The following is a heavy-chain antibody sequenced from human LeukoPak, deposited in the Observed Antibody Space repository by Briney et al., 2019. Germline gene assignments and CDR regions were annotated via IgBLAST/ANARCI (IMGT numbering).Heavy chain of an antibody. V-gene: IGHV3-13*01. Sequence: GGSLRLSCAASGLTFRSYDMHWVRQATGKGLEWVSGIGTAGEIYYPGSVKGRFTISRENAKNSLYLQMNSLRAGDTAVYYCARAAYSSTWYSRYFDLWGRGTLVTVSS. CDR1: GLTFRSYD. D-gene: IGHD6-13*01. CDR3: ARAAYSSTWYSRYFDL. J-gene: IGHJ2*01. CDR2: IGTAGEI.